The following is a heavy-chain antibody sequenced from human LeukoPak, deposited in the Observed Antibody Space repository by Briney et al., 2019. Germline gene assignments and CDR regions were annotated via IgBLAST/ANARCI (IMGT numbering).Heavy chain of an antibody. J-gene: IGHJ4*02. CDR2: IFYSGST. CDR1: GGSISSSSYY. Sequence: SETLSLTCTVSGGSISSSSYYWVWIRHPPGKELEGVGSIFYSGSTYYNPSLKSRVTISVDTSKNQFSLKLSSVTAADTAVYYCARRRLGWYSVDYWGQGTLVTVSS. CDR3: ARRRLGWYSVDY. D-gene: IGHD6-19*01. V-gene: IGHV4-39*01.